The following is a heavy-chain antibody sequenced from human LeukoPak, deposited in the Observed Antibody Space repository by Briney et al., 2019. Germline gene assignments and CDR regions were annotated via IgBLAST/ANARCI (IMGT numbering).Heavy chain of an antibody. D-gene: IGHD3-3*01. CDR2: ISGTGDTT. CDR3: ARLPPDYDFWSGYSSDGMDV. CDR1: GFTFRNYA. Sequence: GGSLRLSCAASGFTFRNYAMSWVRQTPGKGLEWVSSISGTGDTTYYAGSVKGRFTISRDTSKNTLYLQMNSLRAEDTAVYYCARLPPDYDFWSGYSSDGMDVWGQGTTVTVSS. J-gene: IGHJ6*02. V-gene: IGHV3-23*01.